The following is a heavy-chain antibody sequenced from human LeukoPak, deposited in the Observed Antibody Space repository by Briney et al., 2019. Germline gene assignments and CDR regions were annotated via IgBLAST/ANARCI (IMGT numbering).Heavy chain of an antibody. Sequence: PGGSLRLSCAASGFTFSSYAMHWVRQATGKGLEYVSGISSNGGGTYYANSVKGRFTISRDNPKNTLYLQMGSLRAEDMDVYYCARDGVVRTASVSYMDGWGKGTTVTISS. J-gene: IGHJ6*03. CDR1: GFTFSSYA. CDR2: ISSNGGGT. V-gene: IGHV3-64*01. D-gene: IGHD3-16*01. CDR3: ARDGVVRTASVSYMDG.